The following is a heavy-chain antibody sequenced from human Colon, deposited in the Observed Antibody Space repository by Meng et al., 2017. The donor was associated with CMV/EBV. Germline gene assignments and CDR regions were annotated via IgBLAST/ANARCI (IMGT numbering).Heavy chain of an antibody. CDR2: VFYTGSP. CDR1: GGSIRNYY. CDR3: ARKTLLAGPLDL. V-gene: IGHV4-59*01. J-gene: IGHJ5*02. Sequence: SETLSLTCSVSGGSIRNYYWTWVRQPPGKGLEWLGYVFYTGSPSYNSFLGSRITISVDKSNNQVSLELTAVTAADTAVYYCARKTLLAGPLDLWGQGTLVTVSS. D-gene: IGHD3-3*02.